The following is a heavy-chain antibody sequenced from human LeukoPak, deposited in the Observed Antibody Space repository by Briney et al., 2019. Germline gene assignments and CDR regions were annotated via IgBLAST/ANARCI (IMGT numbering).Heavy chain of an antibody. Sequence: GGSLRLSCAASGFTVSSSYMSWVRQAPGKGLEWVSVIYSDGSTSYADSAKGRFTISRDNSKNTLYLQMNSLRAEDTAVYYCARDSPRVGMDVWGQGTTVTVSS. CDR3: ARDSPRVGMDV. CDR2: IYSDGST. CDR1: GFTVSSSY. V-gene: IGHV3-53*01. J-gene: IGHJ6*02.